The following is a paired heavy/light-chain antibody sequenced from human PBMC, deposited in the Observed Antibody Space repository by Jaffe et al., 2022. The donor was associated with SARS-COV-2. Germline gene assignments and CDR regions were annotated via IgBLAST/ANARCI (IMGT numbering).Heavy chain of an antibody. CDR1: GGSFSGYY. Sequence: QVQLQQWGAGLLKPSETLSLTCAVYGGSFSGYYWSWIRQPPGKGLEWIGEINHSGSTNYNPSLKSRVTISVDTSKNQFSLKLSSVTAADTAVYYCARGQGVGAGSNWFDPWGQGTLVTVSS. V-gene: IGHV4-34*01. CDR3: ARGQGVGAGSNWFDP. D-gene: IGHD1-26*01. J-gene: IGHJ5*02. CDR2: INHSGST.
Light chain of an antibody. Sequence: EVVLTQSPATLSLSPGEKATLSCRASQSVRNYLAWYQQKPGQAPRLLIYDVSNRPTGIPARFTGSGSETDFTLTISSLEPEDFAVYYCQQRIDWLGTFGQGTKVEIK. V-gene: IGKV3-11*01. CDR1: QSVRNY. CDR3: QQRIDWLGT. CDR2: DVS. J-gene: IGKJ1*01.